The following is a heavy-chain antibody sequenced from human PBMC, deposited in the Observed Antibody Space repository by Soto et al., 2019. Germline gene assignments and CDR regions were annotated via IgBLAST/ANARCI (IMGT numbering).Heavy chain of an antibody. CDR3: VRGQWLPRGEY. CDR2: INHSGST. J-gene: IGHJ4*02. Sequence: QVQLQQWGAGLLRPSETLSLTCGVSGGSFSGFFWTWIRQPPGKGLEWIGEINHSGSTNYNPALKSRVTLSMDMSESQFSLSLTSVTAADTAVYYCVRGQWLPRGEYWGQGTLVTVSS. V-gene: IGHV4-34*01. D-gene: IGHD6-19*01. CDR1: GGSFSGFF.